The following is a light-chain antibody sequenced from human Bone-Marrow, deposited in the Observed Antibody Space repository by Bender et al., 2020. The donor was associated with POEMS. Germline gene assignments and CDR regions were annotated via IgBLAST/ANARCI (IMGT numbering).Light chain of an antibody. Sequence: SYELTQPPSVSVSPGQTASITCSGDKLGNKYACWYQQKPGQSPVLVMYQDSKRPSGIPERFSGSNSGNTATLTISGTQATDEGDYYCQAWDSSTAVFGGGTKLTVL. CDR1: KLGNKY. J-gene: IGLJ3*02. CDR2: QDS. V-gene: IGLV3-1*01. CDR3: QAWDSSTAV.